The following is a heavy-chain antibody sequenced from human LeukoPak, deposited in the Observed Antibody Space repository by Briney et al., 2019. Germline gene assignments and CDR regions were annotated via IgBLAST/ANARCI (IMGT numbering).Heavy chain of an antibody. D-gene: IGHD6-6*01. CDR3: ARSKGDSSSRYFDY. CDR2: IYHSGTT. V-gene: IGHV4-4*02. Sequence: SGTLSLTCAVSGGSISSGHWWSWVRQSPAKGLEWIGEIYHSGTTNYNASLKSRVTLSVDKSKKQFSLKLSSVTAADTAVYYCARSKGDSSSRYFDYWGQGTLLTVSS. J-gene: IGHJ4*02. CDR1: GGSISSGHW.